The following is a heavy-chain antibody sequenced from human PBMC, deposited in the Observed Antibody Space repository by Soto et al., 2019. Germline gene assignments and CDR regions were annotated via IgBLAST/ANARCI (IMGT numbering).Heavy chain of an antibody. J-gene: IGHJ4*02. CDR2: IKSKTDGATT. CDR3: KTGGE. Sequence: EVQLVESGGGLVKPGGSLRLSCAASGFTFSSAWMSWVRQAPGKGLHWVGDIKSKTDGATTDYAAPVKGRFTISRDDSKNTLYLQMNSLKPEDTAVYYCKTGGEWGQGTLVTVS. CDR1: GFTFSSAW. V-gene: IGHV3-15*01. D-gene: IGHD2-8*02.